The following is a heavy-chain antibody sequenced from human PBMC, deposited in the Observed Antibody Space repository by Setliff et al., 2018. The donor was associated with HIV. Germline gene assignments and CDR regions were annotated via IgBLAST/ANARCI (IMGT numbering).Heavy chain of an antibody. J-gene: IGHJ4*02. V-gene: IGHV3-21*01. D-gene: IGHD1-7*01. CDR2: ISSSSSYI. Sequence: WVRQAPGKGLEWFSSISSSSSYIYYADSVKGRFTISRDNAENSLYLQMNSLRAEDTAVYYCARARTGTTHYWGQGTLVTVSS. CDR3: ARARTGTTHY.